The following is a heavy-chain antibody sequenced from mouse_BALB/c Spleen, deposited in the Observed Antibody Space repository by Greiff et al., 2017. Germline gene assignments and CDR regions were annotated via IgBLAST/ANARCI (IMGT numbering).Heavy chain of an antibody. CDR1: GFTFSSYA. V-gene: IGHV5-6-5*01. D-gene: IGHD1-1*01. CDR3: ARGGPLRSIFDY. CDR2: ISSGGST. Sequence: DVQLVESGGGLVKPGGSLKLSCAASGFTFSSYAMSWVRQTPEKRLEWVASISSGGSTYYPDSVKGRFTISRDNARNILYLQMSSLRSEDTAMYYCARGGPLRSIFDYWGQGTTLTVSS. J-gene: IGHJ2*01.